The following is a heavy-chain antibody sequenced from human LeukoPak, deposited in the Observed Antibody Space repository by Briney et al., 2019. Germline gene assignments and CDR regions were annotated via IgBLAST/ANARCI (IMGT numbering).Heavy chain of an antibody. D-gene: IGHD3-3*01. J-gene: IGHJ5*02. Sequence: SETLSLTCIVFGGSISNYYWSWLRPPAGKGLEWFGRIYTSGATNYNPSLRSGATMSVATSKTQFSLQLSSVTDAAAAVYYCARSNTIFGMVTWGQGTLVTVSS. CDR2: IYTSGAT. CDR1: GGSISNYY. V-gene: IGHV4-4*07. CDR3: ARSNTIFGMVT.